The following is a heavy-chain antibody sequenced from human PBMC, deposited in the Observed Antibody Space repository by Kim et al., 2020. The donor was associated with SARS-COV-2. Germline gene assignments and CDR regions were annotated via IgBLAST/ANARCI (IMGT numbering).Heavy chain of an antibody. CDR2: IYYSGST. Sequence: SETLSLTCTVSGGSISSGGYYWSWIRQHPGKGLEWIGYIYYSGSTYYNPSLKSRVTISVDTSKNQFSLKLSSVTAADTAVYYCARALAAAGTWDYWGQGTLVTVSS. CDR1: GGSISSGGYY. V-gene: IGHV4-31*03. J-gene: IGHJ4*02. D-gene: IGHD6-13*01. CDR3: ARALAAAGTWDY.